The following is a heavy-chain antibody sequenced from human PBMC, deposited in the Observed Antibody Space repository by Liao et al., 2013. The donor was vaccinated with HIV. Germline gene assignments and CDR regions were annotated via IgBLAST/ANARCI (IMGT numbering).Heavy chain of an antibody. J-gene: IGHJ5*02. V-gene: IGHV4-4*07. CDR1: GASINSDY. D-gene: IGHD3-22*01. CDR2: IDRSGRT. CDR3: AREARTYYYDSSGYYWFDP. Sequence: QVQLQESGPGLVKPSGTLSLTCTVSGASINSDYWSWIRQPAGKGLEWIGRIDRSGRTRYNPSLNSRVTMSVDTSKNQFSLRLTSVTAADTAVYYCAREARTYYYDSSGYYWFDPWGQGTRGHRSP.